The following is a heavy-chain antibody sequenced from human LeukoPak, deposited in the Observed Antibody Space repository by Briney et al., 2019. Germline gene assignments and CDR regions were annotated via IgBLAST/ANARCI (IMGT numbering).Heavy chain of an antibody. CDR3: TTGGVVVPAAKGDAFDI. J-gene: IGHJ3*02. CDR2: IKSKTDGGTT. CDR1: GFTFSNAW. Sequence: GGSLRLSCAASGFTFSNAWMSWVRQAPGKGLEWVGSIKSKTDGGTTDYAAPVKGRFTISRDDSKNTLYLQMNSLKTEDTAVYYCTTGGVVVPAAKGDAFDIWGQGTMVTVSS. V-gene: IGHV3-15*01. D-gene: IGHD2-2*01.